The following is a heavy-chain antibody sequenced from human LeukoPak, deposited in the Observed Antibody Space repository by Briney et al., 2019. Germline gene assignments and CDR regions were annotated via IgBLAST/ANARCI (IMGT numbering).Heavy chain of an antibody. J-gene: IGHJ3*02. CDR1: GGSISSSNYY. Sequence: SETLSLTCTVSGGSISSSNYYWGWIRQPPGKGLEWIGSIYYSGSTYYNPSLKSRVTISVDTSKHQFSLKLSSVTAADTAVYYCARHFYDRGAFDIWGQGTVVTVSS. CDR2: IYYSGST. V-gene: IGHV4-39*01. CDR3: ARHFYDRGAFDI. D-gene: IGHD3-22*01.